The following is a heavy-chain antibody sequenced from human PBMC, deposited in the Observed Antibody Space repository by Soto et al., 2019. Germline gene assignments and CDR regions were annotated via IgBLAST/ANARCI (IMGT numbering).Heavy chain of an antibody. CDR1: GFTFSSYA. CDR2: ISYDGSNK. J-gene: IGHJ6*02. Sequence: QVQLVESGGGVVQPGRSLRLSCAASGFTFSSYAMHWVRQAPGKGLEWVAVISYDGSNKYYADSVKGRFTISRDNSKNTLYLQMNSLRAEDTAVYYCARVDEIQLLYYYGMDVWGQGTTVTVSS. CDR3: ARVDEIQLLYYYGMDV. V-gene: IGHV3-30-3*01. D-gene: IGHD5-18*01.